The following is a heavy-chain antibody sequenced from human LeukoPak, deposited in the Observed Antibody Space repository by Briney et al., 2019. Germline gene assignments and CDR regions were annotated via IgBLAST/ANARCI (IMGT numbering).Heavy chain of an antibody. CDR3: VRGVGGSTYLDY. CDR2: IKSDGSWT. Sequence: QSGGSLRLSCAASGFTFDSYAMHWVRQVPGKGPVWVSRIKSDGSWTNDADSVKGRFTISRDNAKNTLYLQMNSLRVEDTAVYHCVRGVGGSTYLDYWGQGALVTVSS. D-gene: IGHD3-16*01. CDR1: GFTFDSYA. J-gene: IGHJ4*02. V-gene: IGHV3-74*01.